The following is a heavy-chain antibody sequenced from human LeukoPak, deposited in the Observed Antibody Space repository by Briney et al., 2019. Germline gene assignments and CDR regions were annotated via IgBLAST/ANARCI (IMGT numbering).Heavy chain of an antibody. D-gene: IGHD3-10*01. CDR1: GGSFTSFY. J-gene: IGHJ4*02. CDR3: ARYSGFYGHDY. CDR2: FFSSGTT. Sequence: PSETLSLTCTVSGGSFTSFYWSWIRQPAGKRLEWIGRFFSSGTTNYNPSFKSRATISIDKSKNQFSLKLTSVTAADTAVYYCARYSGFYGHDYWGQGTLVSVSS. V-gene: IGHV4-4*07.